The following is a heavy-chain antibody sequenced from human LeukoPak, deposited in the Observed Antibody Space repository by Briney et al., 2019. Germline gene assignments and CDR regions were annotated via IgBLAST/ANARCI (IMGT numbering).Heavy chain of an antibody. Sequence: PSETLSLTCTVSGGSIDNSHYYWGWIRQPPGEGLEWIASIHYSGSTHYNPSLTSPVTISVDTSKNQLSLKLTSVTAADTAVYYCVRLASGLIDYWGQGTLVTVSS. J-gene: IGHJ4*02. V-gene: IGHV4-39*01. CDR2: IHYSGST. CDR3: VRLASGLIDY. CDR1: GGSIDNSHYY. D-gene: IGHD6-19*01.